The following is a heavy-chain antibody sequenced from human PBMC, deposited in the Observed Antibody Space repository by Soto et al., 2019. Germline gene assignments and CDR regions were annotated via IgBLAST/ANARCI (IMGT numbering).Heavy chain of an antibody. CDR1: GGSISSGGYY. Sequence: SETLSLTCTVSGGSISSGGYYWSWILQHPGKGLEWIGYIYYSGSTYYNPSLKSRVTISVDTSKNQFSLKLSSVTAADTAVYYCARLYCSGGSCYGGFPPNWFDPWGQGTLVTVS. CDR2: IYYSGST. J-gene: IGHJ5*02. CDR3: ARLYCSGGSCYGGFPPNWFDP. V-gene: IGHV4-31*03. D-gene: IGHD2-15*01.